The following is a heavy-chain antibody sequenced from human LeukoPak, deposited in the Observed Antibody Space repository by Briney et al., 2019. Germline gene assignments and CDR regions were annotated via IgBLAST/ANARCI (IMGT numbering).Heavy chain of an antibody. CDR3: ARSGYIYGNDY. J-gene: IGHJ4*02. V-gene: IGHV1-2*02. CDR2: INHNSGGT. D-gene: IGHD5-18*01. Sequence: ASVNVSCKAPGITFSGYYIHWVRQAPGQGLEWMGWINHNSGGTNYAQKFQGRVTMTRDTSISTVYMELSRLRSDDTAMYYCARSGYIYGNDYWGQGTLVTVPS. CDR1: GITFSGYY.